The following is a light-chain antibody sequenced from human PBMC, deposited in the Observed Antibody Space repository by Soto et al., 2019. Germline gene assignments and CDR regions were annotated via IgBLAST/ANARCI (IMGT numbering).Light chain of an antibody. V-gene: IGLV2-11*01. Sequence: QSVLTQPRSVSGSPGQSVAISCTGTSSDVGSFNYVSWYQQHPDKAPKLMIYDVTKRPSGVPDRFSGSKSGNTASLTISGLQAEDEADYYCCSYAGSPYVFGTGNKLTVL. J-gene: IGLJ1*01. CDR2: DVT. CDR1: SSDVGSFNY. CDR3: CSYAGSPYV.